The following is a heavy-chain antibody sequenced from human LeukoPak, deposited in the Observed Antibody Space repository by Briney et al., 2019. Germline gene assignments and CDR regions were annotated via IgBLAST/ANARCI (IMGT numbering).Heavy chain of an antibody. CDR1: GYTFTSYG. Sequence: ASVKVSCKASGYTFTSYGISWVRQAPGQGLEWMGWISAYNGNTNYAQKLQGRVTMTTDTSTSTAYMELRSLRSADTAVYYCARAPSSSSRYYYYMGVWGKGTTVTVSS. J-gene: IGHJ6*03. D-gene: IGHD6-6*01. CDR2: ISAYNGNT. CDR3: ARAPSSSSRYYYYMGV. V-gene: IGHV1-18*01.